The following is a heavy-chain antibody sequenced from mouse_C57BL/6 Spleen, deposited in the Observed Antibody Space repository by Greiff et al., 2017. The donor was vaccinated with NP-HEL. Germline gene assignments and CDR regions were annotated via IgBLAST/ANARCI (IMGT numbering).Heavy chain of an antibody. CDR2: ISSGGDYI. D-gene: IGHD1-1*01. CDR1: GFTFSSYA. J-gene: IGHJ4*01. Sequence: EVKLVESGEGLVKPGGSLKLSCAASGFTFSSYAMSWVRQTPEKRLEWVAYISSGGDYIYYADTVKGRFTISRDNARNTLYLQMSSLKSEDTAMYYCTRGSFTTVGAMDYWGQGTSVTVSS. V-gene: IGHV5-9-1*02. CDR3: TRGSFTTVGAMDY.